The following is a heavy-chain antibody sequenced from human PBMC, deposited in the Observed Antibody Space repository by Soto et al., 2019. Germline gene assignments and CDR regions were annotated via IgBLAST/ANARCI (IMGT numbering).Heavy chain of an antibody. Sequence: TLSLTCAVSGVSISSGDYYWSWIRQPPGKGLEWIGYIYYSGSTYYNPSLKSRVTISVDTSKNQFSLKLSSVTAADTAVYYCAREVYNWKDAAFDYWGQGTLVTVSS. CDR3: AREVYNWKDAAFDY. CDR2: IYYSGST. J-gene: IGHJ4*02. V-gene: IGHV4-30-4*01. D-gene: IGHD1-20*01. CDR1: GVSISSGDYY.